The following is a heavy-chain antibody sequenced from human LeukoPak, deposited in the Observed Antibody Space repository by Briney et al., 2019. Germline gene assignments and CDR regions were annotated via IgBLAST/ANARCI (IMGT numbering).Heavy chain of an antibody. CDR1: GFTFSSYA. CDR3: AKKTLYYGSGSYYGY. V-gene: IGHV3-23*01. CDR2: ISGSGGST. Sequence: GGSLRLSCAASGFTFSSYAMSWVRQAPGKGLEWVSAISGSGGSTYYADSVKGRFTISRDNSKNTLYLQMNSLRAEDTAVYYCAKKTLYYGSGSYYGYWGQGTLVTVSS. J-gene: IGHJ4*02. D-gene: IGHD3-10*01.